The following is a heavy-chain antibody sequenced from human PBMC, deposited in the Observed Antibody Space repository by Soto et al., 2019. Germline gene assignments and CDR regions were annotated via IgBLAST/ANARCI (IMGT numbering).Heavy chain of an antibody. Sequence: EVQLVESGGGLVQPGGSLRLTCAASGFTVSSYWMKWVRRAPVKGLEWVANINQDGSEKNYVDSVRGRFTISRDNAKNSLYLQMSSLRAEDTAIYYCARGPGGANDGTFNYWGQGALVTVSS. D-gene: IGHD1-1*01. V-gene: IGHV3-7*05. J-gene: IGHJ4*02. CDR1: GFTVSSYW. CDR3: ARGPGGANDGTFNY. CDR2: INQDGSEK.